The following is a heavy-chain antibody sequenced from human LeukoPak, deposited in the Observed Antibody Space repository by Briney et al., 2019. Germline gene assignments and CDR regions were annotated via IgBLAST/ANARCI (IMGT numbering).Heavy chain of an antibody. J-gene: IGHJ4*02. D-gene: IGHD3-22*01. CDR1: GSTVSNNY. V-gene: IGHV3-66*01. CDR2: IYSGGST. Sequence: PGGSLRLSCAASGSTVSNNYMSWVRQAPGKGLEWVSVIYSGGSTYYADSVKGRFTISRDNSKNTLYLQMNSLRAEDTAVYYCARDHDSSDDHNFDYWGQGTLVTVSS. CDR3: ARDHDSSDDHNFDY.